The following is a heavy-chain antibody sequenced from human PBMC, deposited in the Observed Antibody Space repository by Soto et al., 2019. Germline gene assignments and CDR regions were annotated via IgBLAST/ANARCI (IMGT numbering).Heavy chain of an antibody. CDR3: ATEGGKDGYFGNWFDP. Sequence: QVQLVQSGAEVKKPGSSVKVSCKASGGTFSNYAITWVRQAPGQGLEWLGRIIPIFGSANFAQKFQGRVTLTADESPTTFYREVSSLRSDDTAVYYCATEGGKDGYFGNWFDPWGQGTLVTVSS. CDR1: GGTFSNYA. D-gene: IGHD5-12*01. J-gene: IGHJ5*02. V-gene: IGHV1-69*15. CDR2: IIPIFGSA.